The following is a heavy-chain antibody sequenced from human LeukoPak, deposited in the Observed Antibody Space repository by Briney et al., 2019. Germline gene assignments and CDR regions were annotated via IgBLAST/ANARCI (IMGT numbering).Heavy chain of an antibody. CDR2: INHSGST. J-gene: IGHJ6*03. Sequence: PSETLSLTCAVYGGSFSGYYWSWIRQPPGKGLEWIGEINHSGSTNYNPSLKSRVTISVDTSKNQFSLKLSSVTAADTAVYYCARGRVEDFWSGYYRTYYYYYYMDVWGKGTTVTVSS. V-gene: IGHV4-34*01. CDR1: GGSFSGYY. D-gene: IGHD3-3*01. CDR3: ARGRVEDFWSGYYRTYYYYYYMDV.